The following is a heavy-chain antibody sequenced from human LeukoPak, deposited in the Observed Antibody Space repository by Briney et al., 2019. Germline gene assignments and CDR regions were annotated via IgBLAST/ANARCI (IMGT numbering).Heavy chain of an antibody. J-gene: IGHJ6*04. Sequence: PSETLSLTCTVSGVSLNGYYWGWLRQPPGKGLECIGYIHSSEGTAHNASLKSRLTISLDTSKNQFSLTLSSVTAADTAVYYCARHVYGEGMVVWGKGTTVTVSS. CDR1: GVSLNGYY. D-gene: IGHD4-17*01. CDR2: IHSSEGT. CDR3: ARHVYGEGMVV. V-gene: IGHV4-59*08.